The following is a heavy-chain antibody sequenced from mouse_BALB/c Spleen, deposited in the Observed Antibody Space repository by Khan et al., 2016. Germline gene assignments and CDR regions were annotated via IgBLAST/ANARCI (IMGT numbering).Heavy chain of an antibody. D-gene: IGHD2-1*01. Sequence: EVQLEVSGGGLVQPGGSMKLSCVASGFTFSNYWMNWVRQSPEKGLDWVAEIRLKSNHYATHYAESVNGRFTISRDDSNSSVYLQMNNVRAEDTCFDYCSPLGNFAWFAYWGQGTMVTVSA. CDR1: GFTFSNYW. CDR3: SPLGNFAWFAY. CDR2: IRLKSNHYAT. J-gene: IGHJ3*01. V-gene: IGHV6-6*02.